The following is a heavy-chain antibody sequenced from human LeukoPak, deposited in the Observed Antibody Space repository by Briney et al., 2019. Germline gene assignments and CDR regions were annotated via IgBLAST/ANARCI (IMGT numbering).Heavy chain of an antibody. D-gene: IGHD3-10*01. CDR3: ARDHRTMVRGVLSNWFDP. Sequence: PSETLSLTCTVSGGSISSYYWSWIRQPPGKGLEWTAYMYYSGSTNYNPSLKSRVTISVDTSKNQFSLKVSSVTAADTAVYYCARDHRTMVRGVLSNWFDPWGQGTLVTVSS. CDR2: MYYSGST. CDR1: GGSISSYY. V-gene: IGHV4-59*01. J-gene: IGHJ5*02.